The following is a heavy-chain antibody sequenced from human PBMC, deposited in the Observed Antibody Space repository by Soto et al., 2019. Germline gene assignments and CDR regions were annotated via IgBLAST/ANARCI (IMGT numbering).Heavy chain of an antibody. CDR3: ARGEVYYYDSSGYYRANDAFDI. J-gene: IGHJ3*02. V-gene: IGHV4-31*03. CDR2: IYYSGST. CDR1: GGSISSGGYY. Sequence: QVQLQESGPGLVKPSQTLSLTCTVSGGSISSGGYYWSWIRQHPGKGLEWIGYIYYSGSTYYNPSLKSRVTISVDTSKNQFSLKLSSVTAADTAVYYYARGEVYYYDSSGYYRANDAFDIWGQGTMVTVSS. D-gene: IGHD3-22*01.